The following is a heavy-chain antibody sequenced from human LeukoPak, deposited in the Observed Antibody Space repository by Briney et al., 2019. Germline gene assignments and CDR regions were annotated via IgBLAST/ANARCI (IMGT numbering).Heavy chain of an antibody. V-gene: IGHV4-39*07. CDR1: GCSISSSSYY. J-gene: IGHJ4*02. Sequence: PSETLSLTCTVSGCSISSSSYYCGWIRQPPGKGLEWIGSIYYSGSTYYNPSLKRRGTISVDTSKNQFSLKLSSVTAADTAVYYCARDSLLYFDYWGQGTLVTVSS. CDR3: ARDSLLYFDY. CDR2: IYYSGST.